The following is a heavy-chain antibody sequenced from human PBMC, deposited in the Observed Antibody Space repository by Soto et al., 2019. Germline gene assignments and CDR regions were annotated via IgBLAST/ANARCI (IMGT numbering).Heavy chain of an antibody. CDR2: ISSGAVTI. D-gene: IGHD2-15*01. J-gene: IGHJ6*02. CDR3: ARTSSIETVHYSGMDV. CDR1: GFAFRDYE. Sequence: PGGSLRLSCIWSGFAFRDYEMNWFRQAPGKGLEWVAYISSGAVTIYYADSVRGRFTVSRDNAKNSLYLQVNSLRDEDAAVYYCARTSSIETVHYSGMDVWGQGXTVTVSS. V-gene: IGHV3-48*03.